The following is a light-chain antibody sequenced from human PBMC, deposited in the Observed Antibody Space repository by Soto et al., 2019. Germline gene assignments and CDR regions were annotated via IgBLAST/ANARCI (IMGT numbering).Light chain of an antibody. Sequence: QSVLTQPPSASGSPGQSVTISCTGTISAVGGYNYVSWYQQHPGKAPKLMIYEVTKRPSGVPDRFSGSKSASTASLTVSGLQTEDDADYYFSSYAGTDNFYVFGTGTKVTVL. CDR3: SSYAGTDNFYV. CDR2: EVT. J-gene: IGLJ1*01. CDR1: ISAVGGYNY. V-gene: IGLV2-8*01.